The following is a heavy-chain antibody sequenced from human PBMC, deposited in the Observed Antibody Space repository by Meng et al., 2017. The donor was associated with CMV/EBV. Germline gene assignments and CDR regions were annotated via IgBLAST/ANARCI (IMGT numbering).Heavy chain of an antibody. CDR3: ARVGGRPYYDFWSGYHRPPDY. CDR2: IWYDGSNK. J-gene: IGHJ4*02. Sequence: GESLKISCAASGFTFSSYGMHWVRQAPGKGLEWVAVIWYDGSNKYYADSVKGRFTISRDNSKNTLYLQMNSLRAEDTAVYYCARVGGRPYYDFWSGYHRPPDYWGQGTLVTVSS. D-gene: IGHD3-3*01. CDR1: GFTFSSYG. V-gene: IGHV3-30*19.